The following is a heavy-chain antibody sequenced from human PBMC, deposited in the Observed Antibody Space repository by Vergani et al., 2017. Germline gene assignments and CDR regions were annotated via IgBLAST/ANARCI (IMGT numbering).Heavy chain of an antibody. D-gene: IGHD5-24*01. CDR3: TRHVPCVDGACLHFDH. CDR1: ESSFISNE. J-gene: IGHJ4*02. Sequence: EVMLVQSGAEVKKPGESLKISCKYSESSFISNEIAWVRQMSGKGLQWMGNINPIASKIAYSPSFQGLAIMSLDKSITTAYLQWRSLKASDTAIYYCTRHVPCVDGACLHFDHWCQGTQVTVSS. CDR2: INPIASKI. V-gene: IGHV5-51*01.